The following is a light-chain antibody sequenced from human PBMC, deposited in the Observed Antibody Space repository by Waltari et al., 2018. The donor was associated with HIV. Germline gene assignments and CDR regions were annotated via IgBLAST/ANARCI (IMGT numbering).Light chain of an antibody. V-gene: IGLV1-44*01. Sequence: QSVLTQPPSASGTPGRRVTISCSGNNSNVGSNTVNWYRQVPVPAPKLLMFSNNQRPSGVPDRFSGSKSGTSASLAIRGLKAEDEADYYGAARDDSLNAWVFGGGTKVTVL. CDR3: AARDDSLNAWV. CDR2: SNN. J-gene: IGLJ3*02. CDR1: NSNVGSNT.